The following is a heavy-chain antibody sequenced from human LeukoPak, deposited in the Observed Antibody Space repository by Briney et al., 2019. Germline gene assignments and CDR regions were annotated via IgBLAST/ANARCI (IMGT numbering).Heavy chain of an antibody. Sequence: GGSLRLSCAASGFTFSSYGMHWVRQAPGKGLEWVAVIWYDGSNKYYADSVKGRFTISRDNSKNTPYLQMNSLRAEDTAVYYCARDGIAAVAIDYWGQGTLVTVSS. CDR1: GFTFSSYG. CDR2: IWYDGSNK. CDR3: ARDGIAAVAIDY. J-gene: IGHJ4*02. V-gene: IGHV3-33*01. D-gene: IGHD6-13*01.